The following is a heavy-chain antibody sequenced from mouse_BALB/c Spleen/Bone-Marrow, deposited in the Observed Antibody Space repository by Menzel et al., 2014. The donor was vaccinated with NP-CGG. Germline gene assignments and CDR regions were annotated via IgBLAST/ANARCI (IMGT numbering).Heavy chain of an antibody. J-gene: IGHJ2*01. V-gene: IGHV4-2*02. CDR2: INPGSSMI. Sequence: ESGGGLVQPGGSLNLACVASGFDFXRYWMSWARQAPGKGLEWIGEINPGSSMINYSPSLKDKFIISRDNAKNALCLQMSKVRSEDTALYYCARVGYYGYHDNGGQGTTLTVSS. CDR1: GFDFXRYW. CDR3: ARVGYYGYHDN. D-gene: IGHD1-2*01.